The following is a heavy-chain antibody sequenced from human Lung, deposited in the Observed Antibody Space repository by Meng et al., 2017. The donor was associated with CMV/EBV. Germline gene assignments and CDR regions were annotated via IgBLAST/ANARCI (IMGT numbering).Heavy chain of an antibody. Sequence: SCAASGFTFSSYSMNWVRQAPGKGLEWVSSISSSSSYIYYADSVKGRFTISRDNAKNSLYLQMNSLRAEDTAVYYCARDHRTSIAAAGTVDYWGQGTXVTVSS. CDR2: ISSSSSYI. J-gene: IGHJ4*02. CDR1: GFTFSSYS. CDR3: ARDHRTSIAAAGTVDY. D-gene: IGHD6-13*01. V-gene: IGHV3-21*01.